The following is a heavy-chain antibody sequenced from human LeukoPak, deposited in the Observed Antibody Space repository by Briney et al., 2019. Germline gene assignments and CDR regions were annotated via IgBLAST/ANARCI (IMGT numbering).Heavy chain of an antibody. D-gene: IGHD5-12*01. J-gene: IGHJ4*02. V-gene: IGHV3-30-3*01. CDR3: ARGKGSESGYDYFLDY. CDR1: GFTFSSYA. Sequence: PGGSLRLSCAASGFTFSSYAMHWVRQAPGKGLEWVTLFSYDGSSKYYADSVRGRFTISRDNSKNTLYLQMNSLRADDSAVYYCARGKGSESGYDYFLDYWDQGTLVTVSS. CDR2: FSYDGSSK.